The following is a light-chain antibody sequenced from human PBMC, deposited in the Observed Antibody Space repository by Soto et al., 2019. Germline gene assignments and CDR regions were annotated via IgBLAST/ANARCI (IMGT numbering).Light chain of an antibody. Sequence: AIQMTQSPPSLSASVGDRVTITCRASQGIRNDLGWYQQKPGKAPKLLIYAASSLESGVPVRFSGSGSGTLFTLTISSLQPEDIATYYCLQDYTYPYTFGQGTKLEMK. CDR2: AAS. V-gene: IGKV1-6*02. CDR3: LQDYTYPYT. CDR1: QGIRND. J-gene: IGKJ2*01.